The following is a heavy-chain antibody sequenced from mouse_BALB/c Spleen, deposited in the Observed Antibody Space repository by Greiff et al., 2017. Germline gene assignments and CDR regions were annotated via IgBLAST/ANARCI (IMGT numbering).Heavy chain of an antibody. Sequence: EVQLVESGGGLVQPGGSLKLSCAASGFTFSSYTMSWVRQTPEKRLEWVAYISNGGGSTYYPDTVKGRFTISRDNAKNTLYLQMSSLKSEDTAMYYCAREEYGNYGFAYWGQGTLVTVSA. D-gene: IGHD2-10*02. V-gene: IGHV5-12-2*01. CDR1: GFTFSSYT. CDR3: AREEYGNYGFAY. CDR2: ISNGGGST. J-gene: IGHJ3*01.